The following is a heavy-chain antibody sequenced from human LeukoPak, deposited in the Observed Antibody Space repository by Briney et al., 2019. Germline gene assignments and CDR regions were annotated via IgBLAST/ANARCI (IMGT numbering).Heavy chain of an antibody. Sequence: PSETLSLTCAVYGGSFSGYYWSWIRQPPGKGLEWIGEINHSGSTNYNPSLKSRVTISVDTSKNQFSLKLSSVTAADTAVYYCARDPAGSSSHWFDPWGQGTLVSVSS. CDR2: INHSGST. CDR1: GGSFSGYY. V-gene: IGHV4-34*01. CDR3: ARDPAGSSSHWFDP. D-gene: IGHD6-13*01. J-gene: IGHJ5*02.